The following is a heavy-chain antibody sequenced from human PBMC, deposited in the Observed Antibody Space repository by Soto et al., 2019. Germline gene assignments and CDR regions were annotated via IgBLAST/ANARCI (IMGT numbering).Heavy chain of an antibody. V-gene: IGHV1-18*04. Sequence: GASVKVSCKASGYTFTSDGISWVRQAPGQGLEWMGWISAYNGNTNYAQKLQGRVTMTTDTSTSTAYMELRSLRSNDTAVYYCARVLAAAGSYWFDPWGQGTLVTVSS. D-gene: IGHD6-13*01. CDR1: GYTFTSDG. CDR2: ISAYNGNT. CDR3: ARVLAAAGSYWFDP. J-gene: IGHJ5*02.